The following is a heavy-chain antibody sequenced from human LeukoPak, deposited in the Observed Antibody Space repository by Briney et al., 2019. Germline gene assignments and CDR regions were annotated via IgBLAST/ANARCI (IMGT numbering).Heavy chain of an antibody. CDR3: AKCVWFGELPHDAFDM. CDR2: ISGGGGTT. CDR1: GFPFNTYA. D-gene: IGHD3-10*01. V-gene: IGHV3-23*01. Sequence: GGSLRLSCAASGFPFNTYAMSWVRQAPGKGLEWVSSISGGGGTTYYADSVRGRFTISRDNSKDTLDLQMDSLRAEDTAVYYCAKCVWFGELPHDAFDMWGQGTMVTVSS. J-gene: IGHJ3*02.